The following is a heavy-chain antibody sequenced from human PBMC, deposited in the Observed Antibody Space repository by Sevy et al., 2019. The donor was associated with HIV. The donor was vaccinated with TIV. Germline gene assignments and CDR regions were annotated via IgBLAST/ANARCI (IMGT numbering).Heavy chain of an antibody. V-gene: IGHV3-7*01. Sequence: GGSLRLSCAASGFTFSSYWMSWVRQAPGKGLEWVANIKQDGSEKYYVDSVKGRFTISRDNAKNSLYLQMNSLRAEDTAVYYCARDSSSGYYYGGYYYYGRDVWGQGTTVTVSS. D-gene: IGHD3-22*01. J-gene: IGHJ6*02. CDR2: IKQDGSEK. CDR1: GFTFSSYW. CDR3: ARDSSSGYYYGGYYYYGRDV.